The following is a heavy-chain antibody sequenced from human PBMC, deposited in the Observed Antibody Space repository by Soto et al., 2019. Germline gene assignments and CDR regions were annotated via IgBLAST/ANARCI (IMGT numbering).Heavy chain of an antibody. CDR1: GGTSTRYA. CDR2: IVAMFGTS. V-gene: IGHV1-69*06. J-gene: IGHJ4*02. CDR3: YRGSEYDFWSGYL. Sequence: QERLVQSGAEVRKPGSSVKVSCKVTGGTSTRYAINWVRQAPGQGLEWMGGIVAMFGTSKYAQKFQGRVTITADTSTNIAYMESRSLRSEDTAVYYCYRGSEYDFWSGYLWGQGTLVSVSS. D-gene: IGHD3-3*01.